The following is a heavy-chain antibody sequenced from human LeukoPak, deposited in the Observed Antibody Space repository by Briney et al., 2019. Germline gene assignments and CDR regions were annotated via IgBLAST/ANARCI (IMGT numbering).Heavy chain of an antibody. V-gene: IGHV3-13*01. J-gene: IGHJ3*01. CDR3: ARGTTVTGAFNV. CDR1: GFTLSIYD. Sequence: GGSLRLSRAASGFTLSIYDMHWVRQASGKGLEWVSAIGSAGDTYYPGSVKGRFTISRENAKNSLYLQMNSLTAGDTAVYYCARGTTVTGAFNVWGLGTTVIVSS. D-gene: IGHD4-11*01. CDR2: IGSAGDT.